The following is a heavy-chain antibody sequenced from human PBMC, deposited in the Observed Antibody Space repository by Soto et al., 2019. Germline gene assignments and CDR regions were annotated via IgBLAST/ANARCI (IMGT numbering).Heavy chain of an antibody. Sequence: SETLSLTCTVSGGSISSGGYYWSWIRQHPGKGLEWIVYIYYSGSTYYNPSLKRRVTISVDTAKNQFSLKLSSVTAADTAVYYCARGAPISYCSSTSSYDHVDCWGQG. V-gene: IGHV4-31*03. J-gene: IGHJ4*02. D-gene: IGHD2-2*01. CDR1: GGSISSGGYY. CDR2: IYYSGST. CDR3: ARGAPISYCSSTSSYDHVDC.